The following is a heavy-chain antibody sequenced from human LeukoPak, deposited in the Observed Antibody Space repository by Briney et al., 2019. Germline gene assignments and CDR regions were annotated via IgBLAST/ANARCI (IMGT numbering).Heavy chain of an antibody. Sequence: PGGSLRLSCAASGFTFSSYWMSWVRQAPGKGLEWVPNIKQDGSEKYYVDSVKGRFTISRDNAKNSLYLQMNSLRAEDTAVYYCASGLYRYNWFDPWGQGTLVTVSS. V-gene: IGHV3-7*01. CDR1: GFTFSSYW. D-gene: IGHD1-26*01. CDR3: ASGLYRYNWFDP. CDR2: IKQDGSEK. J-gene: IGHJ5*02.